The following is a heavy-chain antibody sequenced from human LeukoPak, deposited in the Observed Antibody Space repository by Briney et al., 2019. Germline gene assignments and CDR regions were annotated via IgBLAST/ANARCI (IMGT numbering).Heavy chain of an antibody. CDR3: AREATDFDY. V-gene: IGHV4-61*02. Sequence: PSETLSLTCTVSGGSISSGSCYWSWIRQPTGKGLEWIGRIYTSGSTNYNPSLKSRVTISVDTSKNQFSLMLSSVTAADTAVYYCAREATDFDYWGQGALVTVSS. CDR2: IYTSGST. CDR1: GGSISSGSCY. J-gene: IGHJ4*02.